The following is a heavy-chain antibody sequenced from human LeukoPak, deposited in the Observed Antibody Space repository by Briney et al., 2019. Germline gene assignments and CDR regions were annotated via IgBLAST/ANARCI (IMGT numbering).Heavy chain of an antibody. CDR1: GFTVSSNY. V-gene: IGHV3-53*01. D-gene: IGHD4-23*01. CDR2: IYSGGST. CDR3: ARATVVTNAFDI. J-gene: IGHJ3*02. Sequence: PGGSLRLSCAASGFTVSSNYMSWVRQAPGKGLEWVSVIYSGGSTYYADSVKGRFAISIDNSKNTLYLQMNSLRAEDTAVYYCARATVVTNAFDIWGQGTMVTVSS.